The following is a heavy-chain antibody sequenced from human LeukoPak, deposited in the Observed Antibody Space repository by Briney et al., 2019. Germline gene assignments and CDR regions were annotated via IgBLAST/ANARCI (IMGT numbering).Heavy chain of an antibody. V-gene: IGHV3-30*04. D-gene: IGHD6-13*01. CDR1: GFTFSSYA. Sequence: PTGRSLRLSCAASGFTFSSYAMHWVRQAPGKGLEWVAVISYDGSNKYYADSVKGRFTISRDNSKNTLFLQMNSLRVEDMAVYYCAKVPEPSDSWLFGYWGQGTLVTVSS. CDR3: AKVPEPSDSWLFGY. J-gene: IGHJ4*02. CDR2: ISYDGSNK.